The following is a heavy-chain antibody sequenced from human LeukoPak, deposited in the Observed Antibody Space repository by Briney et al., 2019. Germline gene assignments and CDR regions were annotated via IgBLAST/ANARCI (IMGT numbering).Heavy chain of an antibody. J-gene: IGHJ3*02. V-gene: IGHV3-66*02. CDR3: ARPRGGYYDSSGLDAFDI. CDR2: IYSCGST. D-gene: IGHD3-22*01. Sequence: GGSLRLSCAASGSTVSSNYMSWVRQAPGKGLDGVSVIYSCGSTYYADSVKGRFTISRDNSKNTLYLQMNSLRAEDTAVYYCARPRGGYYDSSGLDAFDIWGQGTMVTVSS. CDR1: GSTVSSNY.